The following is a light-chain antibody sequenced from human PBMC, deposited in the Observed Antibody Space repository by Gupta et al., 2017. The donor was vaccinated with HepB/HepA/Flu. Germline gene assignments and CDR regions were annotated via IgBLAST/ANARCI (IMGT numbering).Light chain of an antibody. V-gene: IGLV2-14*01. J-gene: IGLJ2*01. Sequence: QSALTHPASVSGSPGQSITISCTGTSSDVGGYNYVSWYQQHPGKAPKLMNYEVSNRPSGVSNRFSGSKSGNTASLTISGLQAEDEADYYCSSYTSSSTHVVFGGGTKLTVL. CDR2: EVS. CDR3: SSYTSSSTHVV. CDR1: SSDVGGYNY.